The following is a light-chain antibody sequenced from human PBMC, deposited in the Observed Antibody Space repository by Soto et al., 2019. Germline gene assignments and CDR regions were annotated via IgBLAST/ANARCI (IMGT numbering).Light chain of an antibody. J-gene: IGLJ1*01. V-gene: IGLV2-14*01. CDR3: CSFTSITTYV. CDR2: AVS. CDR1: SSDVGAYNY. Sequence: QSVLTQPPSASGSPGQSVTISCTGTSSDVGAYNYVSWYQQQPGIAPKLMISAVSNRPSGVSNRFSGSKSGNTASLIISGLQAEDEADYYCCSFTSITTYVFGTGTKVTVL.